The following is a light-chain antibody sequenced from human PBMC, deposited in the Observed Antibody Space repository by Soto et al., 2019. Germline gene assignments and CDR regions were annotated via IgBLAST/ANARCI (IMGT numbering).Light chain of an antibody. V-gene: IGLV2-14*01. Sequence: QSALTQPVSVSGSPGQTITISSTGTSSDVGGYNYVSWYQQHPVKAPKLMIYDVTNRPSGVSDRFSGSKSGNTASLTISGLQAEDEADYYCSSYTSSSTPYVFGTGTKLTVL. CDR1: SSDVGGYNY. CDR3: SSYTSSSTPYV. J-gene: IGLJ1*01. CDR2: DVT.